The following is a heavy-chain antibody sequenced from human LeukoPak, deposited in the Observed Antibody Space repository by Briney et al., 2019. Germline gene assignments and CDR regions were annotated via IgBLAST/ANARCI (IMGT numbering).Heavy chain of an antibody. J-gene: IGHJ3*02. CDR3: ARGPLRAASLVRAFDI. CDR1: GGSFSGYY. CDR2: TNHSGST. D-gene: IGHD6-13*01. Sequence: SETLSLTCAVSGGSFSGYYWSWIRQPPGKGLEWIGETNHSGSTNYNPSLKSRVTISVDTSKNQFSLKLSSVTAADTAVYYCARGPLRAASLVRAFDIWGQGTMVTVSS. V-gene: IGHV4-34*01.